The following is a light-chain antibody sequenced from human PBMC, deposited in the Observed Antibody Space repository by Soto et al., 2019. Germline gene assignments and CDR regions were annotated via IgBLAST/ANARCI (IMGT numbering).Light chain of an antibody. CDR2: DAS. V-gene: IGKV3-11*01. Sequence: EIVLTQSPATLSLSPGERATLSCRASQSVSSYLAWYQQKPGQAPRLLNYDASNRATGIPARFSGSGSGTYVTLTISSLEPEDFSVYYCQQRSNWLTFGGGTKLEIK. J-gene: IGKJ4*01. CDR3: QQRSNWLT. CDR1: QSVSSY.